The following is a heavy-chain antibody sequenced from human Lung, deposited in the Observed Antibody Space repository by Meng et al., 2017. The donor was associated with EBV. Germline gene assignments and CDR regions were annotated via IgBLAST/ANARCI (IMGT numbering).Heavy chain of an antibody. CDR3: ARDPYDFWSGYRPFDY. Sequence: EVQLVESGXXXXXPXXAXXRSCAASGFTFSSYSMNWVRQAPGKGLEWVSSISSSSSYIYYADSVKGRFTNSRDNAKNSLYLQMNSLRAEDTAVYYCARDPYDFWSGYRPFDYWGQGTLVTVSS. CDR2: ISSSSSYI. V-gene: IGHV3-21*01. CDR1: GFTFSSYS. D-gene: IGHD3-3*01. J-gene: IGHJ4*02.